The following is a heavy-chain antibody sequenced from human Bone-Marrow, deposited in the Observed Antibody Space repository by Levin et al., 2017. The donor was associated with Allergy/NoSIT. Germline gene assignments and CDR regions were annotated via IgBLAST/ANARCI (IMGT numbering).Heavy chain of an antibody. J-gene: IGHJ3*02. CDR2: INPNSGGT. CDR1: GYTFTGYY. CDR3: ARSHDILVAFDI. V-gene: IGHV1-2*06. D-gene: IGHD3-9*01. Sequence: GESLKISCKASGYTFTGYYMHWVRQAPGQGLEWMGRINPNSGGTNYAQKFQGRVTMTRDTSISTAYMELSRLRSDDTAVYYCARSHDILVAFDIWGQGTMVTVSS.